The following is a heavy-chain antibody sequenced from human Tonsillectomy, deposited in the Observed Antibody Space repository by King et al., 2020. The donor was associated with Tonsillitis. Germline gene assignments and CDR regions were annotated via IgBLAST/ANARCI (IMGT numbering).Heavy chain of an antibody. CDR1: GFTFSDYA. V-gene: IGHV3-23*03. CDR2: IYGGGSDT. J-gene: IGHJ3*02. CDR3: AKDRGIYPDAFDI. Sequence: QLVQSGGGLVQPGGSLRLSCAASGFTFSDYAMNWVRQAPGKGLEWVSFIYGGGSDTYYADSVKGRFTISRDNSKNTLYLQMNSLRAEDTAVYYCAKDRGIYPDAFDIWGQGTMVTVSS. D-gene: IGHD6-13*01.